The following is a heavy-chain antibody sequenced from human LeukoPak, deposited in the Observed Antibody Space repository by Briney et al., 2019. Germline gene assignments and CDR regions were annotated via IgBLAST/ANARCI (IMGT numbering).Heavy chain of an antibody. J-gene: IGHJ6*02. D-gene: IGHD3-10*01. V-gene: IGHV4-4*07. CDR3: AGDYGVWFGEHYYYNGMDV. Sequence: PSETLSLTCTVSGGSISSYYWTWIRQPPGKGLEWIGRFYTSGSAIYNPSLKSRVSMSVDTSKNQFSLKVTSVTAADTAIYYCAGDYGVWFGEHYYYNGMDVWGQGISVTVSS. CDR2: FYTSGSA. CDR1: GGSISSYY.